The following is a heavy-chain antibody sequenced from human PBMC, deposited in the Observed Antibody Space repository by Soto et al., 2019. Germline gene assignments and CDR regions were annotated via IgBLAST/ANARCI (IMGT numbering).Heavy chain of an antibody. CDR3: AKDSEDDFWSGTKLDY. CDR1: GFTFSSYG. CDR2: ISYDGSNK. Sequence: GGSLRLSCAASGFTFSSYGMHWVRQAPGKGLEWVAVISYDGSNKYYADSVKGRFTISRDNSKNTLYLQMNSLRAEDTAVYYCAKDSEDDFWSGTKLDYWGQGTLVTVSS. D-gene: IGHD3-3*01. V-gene: IGHV3-30*18. J-gene: IGHJ4*02.